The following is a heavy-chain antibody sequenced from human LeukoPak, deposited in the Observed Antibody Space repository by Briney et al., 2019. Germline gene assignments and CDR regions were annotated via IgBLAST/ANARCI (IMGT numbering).Heavy chain of an antibody. D-gene: IGHD3-10*01. CDR1: GYSISSGYY. J-gene: IGHJ4*02. CDR2: IYHSGST. Sequence: PSETLSLTCAASGYSISSGYYWGWIRQPPGKGLEWIGSIYHSGSTYYNPSLKSRVTISVDTSKNQFSLKLSSVTAADTAVYYCARGPPSGDYYFDYWGQGTLVTVSS. V-gene: IGHV4-38-2*01. CDR3: ARGPPSGDYYFDY.